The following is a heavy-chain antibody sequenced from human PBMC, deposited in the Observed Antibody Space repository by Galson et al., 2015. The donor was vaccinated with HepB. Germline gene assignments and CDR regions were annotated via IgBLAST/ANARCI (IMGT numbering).Heavy chain of an antibody. Sequence: SLRLSCAASGFTLSSYSMNWVRQAPGKGLEWVSSISSSSSYIYYADSVKGRFTISRDNAKNSLYLQMNSLRAEDTAVYYCARDLGWYFDYWGQGTLVTVSS. D-gene: IGHD4-23*01. V-gene: IGHV3-21*01. CDR1: GFTLSSYS. CDR3: ARDLGWYFDY. J-gene: IGHJ4*02. CDR2: ISSSSSYI.